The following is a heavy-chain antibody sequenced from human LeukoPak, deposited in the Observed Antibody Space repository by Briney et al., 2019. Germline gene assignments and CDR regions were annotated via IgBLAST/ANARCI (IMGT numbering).Heavy chain of an antibody. CDR2: IRGSGGGT. CDR1: GFTFSSYA. V-gene: IGHV3-23*01. CDR3: AKAGIGVVGYFDY. J-gene: IGHJ4*02. D-gene: IGHD6-19*01. Sequence: GGSLRLSCAASGFTFSSYAMSWVRQAPGKGLEWVSTIRGSGGGTYYADSVKGRFTISRDNSKNTLYLQMNSLRDEDTALYYCAKAGIGVVGYFDYWGQGTLVTASS.